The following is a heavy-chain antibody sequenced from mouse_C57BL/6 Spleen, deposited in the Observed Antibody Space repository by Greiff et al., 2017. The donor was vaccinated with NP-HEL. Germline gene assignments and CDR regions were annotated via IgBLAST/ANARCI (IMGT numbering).Heavy chain of an antibody. CDR1: GFSLTSYG. CDR2: IWSGGST. V-gene: IGHV2-2*01. Sequence: VKLQESGPGLVQPSQSLSITCTVSGFSLTSYGVHWVRQSPGKGLEWLGVIWSGGSTDYNAAFISRLSISKDNSKSQVFFKMNSLQADDSAIYDCARNGGNYVSFAYWGQGTLVTVSA. CDR3: ARNGGNYVSFAY. D-gene: IGHD2-1*01. J-gene: IGHJ3*01.